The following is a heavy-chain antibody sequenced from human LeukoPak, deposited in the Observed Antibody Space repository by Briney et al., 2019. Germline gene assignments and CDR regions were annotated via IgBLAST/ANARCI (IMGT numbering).Heavy chain of an antibody. D-gene: IGHD6-13*01. CDR3: ARLYSSSWHDY. V-gene: IGHV3-21*01. Sequence: GGSLRLSCAASGFTSSSYSMNWVRQAPGKGLEWVSSISSSSSYIYYADSVKGRFTISRDNAKNSLYLQMNSLRAEDTAVYYCARLYSSSWHDYWGQGTLVTVSS. J-gene: IGHJ4*02. CDR2: ISSSSSYI. CDR1: GFTSSSYS.